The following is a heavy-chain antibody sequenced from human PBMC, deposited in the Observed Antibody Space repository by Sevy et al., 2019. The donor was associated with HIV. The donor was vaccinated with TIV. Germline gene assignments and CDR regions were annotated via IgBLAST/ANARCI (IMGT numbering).Heavy chain of an antibody. CDR1: GFTFSNIA. Sequence: GGSLRLSCAASGFTFSNIAIHWVRQAPGKGLEWVSVISNDGSNKDYADSVKGRFTVSRDNSKNTLFLQLNSLRAEDTAVYYCARGSHLISCGGLIVVDGIDYWGQGTLVTVSS. CDR2: ISNDGSNK. CDR3: ARGSHLISCGGLIVVDGIDY. J-gene: IGHJ4*02. V-gene: IGHV3-30-3*01. D-gene: IGHD3-16*02.